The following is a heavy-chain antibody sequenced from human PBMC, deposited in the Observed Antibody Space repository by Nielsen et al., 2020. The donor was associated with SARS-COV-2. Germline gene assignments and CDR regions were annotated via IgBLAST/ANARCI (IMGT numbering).Heavy chain of an antibody. J-gene: IGHJ5*02. CDR3: ARGGRIVGYNWFDR. D-gene: IGHD1-26*01. CDR2: IRPRSSFT. Sequence: GESLKISCAASGFTFSDYYMSWIRQAPGKGLEWISFIRPRSSFTNDADSVKGRFTISRDNANNSLYLQMNSLRADDTAVYYCARGGRIVGYNWFDRWGQGTLVTVSS. CDR1: GFTFSDYY. V-gene: IGHV3-11*05.